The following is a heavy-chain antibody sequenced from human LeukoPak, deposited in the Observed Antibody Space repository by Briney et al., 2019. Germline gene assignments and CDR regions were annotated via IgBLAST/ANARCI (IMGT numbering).Heavy chain of an antibody. V-gene: IGHV4-39*01. CDR3: ASLKGVTMVINY. CDR1: SGSISSSTYY. CDR2: IYYSGST. Sequence: PSETLSLTCTVSSGSISSSTYYWGWIRQPPGKGLEWIGSIYYSGSTYYNPSLKSRVTISVDTSKNLFSLKLSSVTATDTAVYYCASLKGVTMVINYWGQGTLVTVSS. J-gene: IGHJ4*02. D-gene: IGHD3-22*01.